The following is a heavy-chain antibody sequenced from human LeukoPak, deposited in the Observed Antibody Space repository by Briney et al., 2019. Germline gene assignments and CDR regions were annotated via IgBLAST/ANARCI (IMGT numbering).Heavy chain of an antibody. D-gene: IGHD1-7*01. V-gene: IGHV5-51*01. J-gene: IGHJ5*02. CDR1: GYSFTSYW. CDR2: IYPGDSDT. Sequence: GESLKISCKGFGYSFTSYWIGWVRQMPGKGLECMGIIYPGDSDTRYSPSLQGQVTISADKSISTAYLQWSSLKASDTAMYYCARSVKLNWFDPWGQGTLVTVSS. CDR3: ARSVKLNWFDP.